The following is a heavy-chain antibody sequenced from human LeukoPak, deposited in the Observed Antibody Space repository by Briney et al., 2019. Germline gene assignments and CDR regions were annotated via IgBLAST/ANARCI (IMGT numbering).Heavy chain of an antibody. CDR2: IWNDGSNK. V-gene: IGHV3-33*01. Sequence: PGGSLRLSCAASGFTFSTYGMHWVRQAPGKGLEWVAVIWNDGSNKYYADSVKGRFTISRDNSKSTLYLQMNSLRAEDTAVYSCARASGPFDYWGQGTLVIVSS. CDR1: GFTFSTYG. J-gene: IGHJ4*02. D-gene: IGHD3-10*01. CDR3: ARASGPFDY.